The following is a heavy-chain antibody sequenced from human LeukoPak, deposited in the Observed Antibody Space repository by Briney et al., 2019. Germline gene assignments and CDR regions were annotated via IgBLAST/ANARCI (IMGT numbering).Heavy chain of an antibody. V-gene: IGHV4-34*01. Sequence: SETLSLTCAVYGGSFSGYYWNWIRQPPGKGLEWIGEINHSGSTNYNPSLKSRVTISVDTSKNQFSLKLSSVTAADTAVYYCARGGGYCSGGSCYPFDYWGQGTLVTVSS. CDR2: INHSGST. CDR3: ARGGGYCSGGSCYPFDY. CDR1: GGSFSGYY. D-gene: IGHD2-15*01. J-gene: IGHJ4*02.